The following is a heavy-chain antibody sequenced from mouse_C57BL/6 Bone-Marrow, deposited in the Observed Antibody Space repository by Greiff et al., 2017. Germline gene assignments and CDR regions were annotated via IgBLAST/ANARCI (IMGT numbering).Heavy chain of an antibody. Sequence: VQLQQPGPELVKPGASVKLSCKASGYTFTSYWMQWVKQRPGQGLEWIGEIDPSDSYTNYNQKFKGKATLTVDTSSSTAYMQLSSLTSEDSAVYYCARDYYSNYYDYWGQGTTLTVSS. CDR1: GYTFTSYW. CDR2: IDPSDSYT. J-gene: IGHJ2*01. D-gene: IGHD2-5*01. CDR3: ARDYYSNYYDY. V-gene: IGHV1-50*01.